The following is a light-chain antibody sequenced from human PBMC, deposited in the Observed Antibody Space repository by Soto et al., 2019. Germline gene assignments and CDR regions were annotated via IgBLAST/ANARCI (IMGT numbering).Light chain of an antibody. Sequence: QSVLTQPPSVSAAPGQKVTISCSGSSSNIENNYVSWYQQFPGTAPKLLIYEDNKRPSGIPDRFSGSKSGTSATLGITGLQTGDEANFRRGTRYRSLPASVFGPGPKGTDL. V-gene: IGLV1-51*02. CDR2: EDN. CDR1: SSNIENNY. CDR3: GTRYRSLPASV. J-gene: IGLJ1*01.